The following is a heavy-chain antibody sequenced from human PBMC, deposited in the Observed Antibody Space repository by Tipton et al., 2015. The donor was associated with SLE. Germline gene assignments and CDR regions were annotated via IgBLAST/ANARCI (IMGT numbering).Heavy chain of an antibody. Sequence: TLSLTCNVSGDSVTSHYWTWIRQPPGKGLEWIGYMYYIGSTNYYSGSTNYNASLKSRVTISIDASGNQFSLNLNSVTAADTAVYYCSRDGSFAWGLDYWGQGTLVTVSS. CDR3: SRDGSFAWGLDY. J-gene: IGHJ4*02. V-gene: IGHV4-59*02. CDR2: MYYIGSTNYYSGST. D-gene: IGHD7-27*01. CDR1: GDSVTSHY.